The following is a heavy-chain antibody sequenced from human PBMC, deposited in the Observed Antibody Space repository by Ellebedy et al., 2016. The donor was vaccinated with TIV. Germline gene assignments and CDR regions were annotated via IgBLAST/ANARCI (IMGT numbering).Heavy chain of an antibody. CDR2: IFHSGNT. CDR1: GDSISSNLCY. D-gene: IGHD6-13*01. Sequence: MPSETLSLTCTVSGDSISSNLCYRGWIRQPPGKGLEWIGSIFHSGNTYYKSSLKSRVTISVDTSTNQFSLKLSSVTAADTAVYWCARLRAGGGSSWYFDYWGQGTLVTVSS. V-gene: IGHV4-39*01. CDR3: ARLRAGGGSSWYFDY. J-gene: IGHJ4*02.